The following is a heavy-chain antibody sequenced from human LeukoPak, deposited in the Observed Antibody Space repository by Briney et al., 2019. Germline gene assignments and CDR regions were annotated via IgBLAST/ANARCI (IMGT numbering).Heavy chain of an antibody. CDR1: GGSISSSSYY. Sequence: SETLSLTCTVSGGSISSSSYYWGWIRQPPGKGLEWIGSIYYSGSTYYNPSLKSRVTISVDTSKNQFSLKLSSVTAADTAVYYCARQIYCSGGSCYSSVYYYYYMDVWGKGTTVTISS. D-gene: IGHD2-15*01. V-gene: IGHV4-39*01. CDR2: IYYSGST. CDR3: ARQIYCSGGSCYSSVYYYYYMDV. J-gene: IGHJ6*03.